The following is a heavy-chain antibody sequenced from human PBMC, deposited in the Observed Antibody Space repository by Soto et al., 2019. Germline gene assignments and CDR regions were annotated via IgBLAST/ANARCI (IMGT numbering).Heavy chain of an antibody. CDR2: ISGDGSST. D-gene: IGHD1-7*01. CDR1: EFTFRSYW. Sequence: LRLSCAASEFTFRSYWMHWVRQSPGKGLVWVSRISGDGSSTNYADSVKGRFTISRDNAKNTVYLQIDSLRAENTAVYYCARSLPGTYGAFDLWGQGTMVTVSS. CDR3: ARSLPGTYGAFDL. J-gene: IGHJ3*01. V-gene: IGHV3-74*01.